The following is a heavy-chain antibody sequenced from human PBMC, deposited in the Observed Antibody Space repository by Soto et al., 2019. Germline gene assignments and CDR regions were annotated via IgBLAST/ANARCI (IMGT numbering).Heavy chain of an antibody. V-gene: IGHV3-64*01. Sequence: PGGSLRLSCAASGFTFSSYAMHWVRQAPGKGLEYVSAISSNGGSTYYANSVKGRFTISRDNSKNTLYLQMGSLRAEDMAVYYCARDRGCSGGSCYFHYYYYMDVWGKGTTVTVS. J-gene: IGHJ6*03. CDR1: GFTFSSYA. CDR2: ISSNGGST. D-gene: IGHD2-15*01. CDR3: ARDRGCSGGSCYFHYYYYMDV.